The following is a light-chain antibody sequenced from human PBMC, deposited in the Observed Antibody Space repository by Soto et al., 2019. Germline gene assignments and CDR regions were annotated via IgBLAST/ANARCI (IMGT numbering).Light chain of an antibody. Sequence: DIQMTQSPSTLSASVGDRVTITCRASQSISSWLAWYQQKPGKAPKLLIYKASSLESGVPSRFSGSGSGTEFTLTISSLQPEDVATYYCQKYNSAPLTFGPGTRLEIK. V-gene: IGKV1-5*03. J-gene: IGKJ5*01. CDR3: QKYNSAPLT. CDR2: KAS. CDR1: QSISSW.